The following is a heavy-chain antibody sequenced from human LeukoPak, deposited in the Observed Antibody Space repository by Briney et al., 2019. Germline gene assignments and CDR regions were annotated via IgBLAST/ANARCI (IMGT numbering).Heavy chain of an antibody. CDR1: GGSFSGYY. D-gene: IGHD6-19*01. J-gene: IGHJ4*02. CDR3: ATDRYSSGWYGAPFDY. CDR2: INHSGST. V-gene: IGHV4-34*01. Sequence: SETLSLTCAVYGGSFSGYYWSWIRQPPGKGLEWLGEINHSGSTNYNPSLKSRVTISVDTSKNQFSLKLSSVTAADTAVYYCATDRYSSGWYGAPFDYWGQGTLVTVSS.